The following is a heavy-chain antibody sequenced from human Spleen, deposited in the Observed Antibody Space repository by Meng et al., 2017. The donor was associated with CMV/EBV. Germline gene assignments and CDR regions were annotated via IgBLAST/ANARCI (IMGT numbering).Heavy chain of an antibody. J-gene: IGHJ5*02. V-gene: IGHV4-30-4*01. Sequence: QVPLQESGPGLVKPSQTPSLTCSVSGGSISSGDSYWSWIRQPPGKGLEWIGYIYYSGSTYYNPSLRSRITISVNTSKNQFSLRLRSVTAADTAVYYCATSRFDPWGQGTLVTVSS. CDR3: ATSRFDP. CDR1: GGSISSGDSY. CDR2: IYYSGST. D-gene: IGHD6-6*01.